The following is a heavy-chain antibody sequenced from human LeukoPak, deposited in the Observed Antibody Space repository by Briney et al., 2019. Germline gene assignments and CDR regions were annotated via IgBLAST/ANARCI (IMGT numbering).Heavy chain of an antibody. Sequence: SETLSLTRTVSGYSISSGYYWSWIRQPPGKGLEWIGYIYYSGSTNYNPSLKSRVTISVDTSKNQFSLKLSSVTPADTAVYYCARGGYYGSGNDFRFDPWGQGTLVTVSS. V-gene: IGHV4-61*01. CDR2: IYYSGST. D-gene: IGHD3-10*01. J-gene: IGHJ5*02. CDR3: ARGGYYGSGNDFRFDP. CDR1: GYSISSGYY.